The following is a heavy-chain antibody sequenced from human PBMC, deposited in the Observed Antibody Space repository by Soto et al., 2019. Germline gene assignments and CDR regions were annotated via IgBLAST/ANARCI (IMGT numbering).Heavy chain of an antibody. CDR3: ARDSRVVVVVPPAKVQYYYGMDV. CDR1: GYTFTRYG. D-gene: IGHD2-2*01. V-gene: IGHV1-18*01. Sequence: QVHLVQSGAEVKKPGASVKVSCKASGYTFTRYGISWVRQAPGQGLEWMGWISAYNGNTNYAQKLQGRVTMTTDTSTSTAYMELRSLRSDDTAVYYCARDSRVVVVVPPAKVQYYYGMDVWGPGTTVTVSS. CDR2: ISAYNGNT. J-gene: IGHJ6*02.